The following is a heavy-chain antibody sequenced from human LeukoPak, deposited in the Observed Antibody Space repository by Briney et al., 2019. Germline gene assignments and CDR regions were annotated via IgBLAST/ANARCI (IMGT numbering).Heavy chain of an antibody. CDR2: IIPIFGTA. D-gene: IGHD5-12*01. Sequence: GASVKVSCKASGGTFSSYAISWVRQAPGQGLEWMGRIIPIFGTANYAQKFQGRVTITTDESTSTAYMELSSLRSEDTAVYYCARAPRGYSGYVGWFDPWGQGILVTVSS. CDR3: ARAPRGYSGYVGWFDP. J-gene: IGHJ5*02. V-gene: IGHV1-69*05. CDR1: GGTFSSYA.